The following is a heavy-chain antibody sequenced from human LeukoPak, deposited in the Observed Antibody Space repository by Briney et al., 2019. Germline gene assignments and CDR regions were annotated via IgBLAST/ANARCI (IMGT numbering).Heavy chain of an antibody. D-gene: IGHD2-2*01. V-gene: IGHV3-30*02. CDR1: GFTFTTFG. J-gene: IGHJ4*02. CDR3: ARNLPAADY. CDR2: IRYDGSKE. Sequence: PGGSLRLSCAASGFTFTTFGMHWVRQAPGKGLEWVAFIRYDGSKEYYADSVKGRFSISRDNSQNTLYMQMNSLRAEDTAVYYCARNLPAADYWGQGTLVTVSS.